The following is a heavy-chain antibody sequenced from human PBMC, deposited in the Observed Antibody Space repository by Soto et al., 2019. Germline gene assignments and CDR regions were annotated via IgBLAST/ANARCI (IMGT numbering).Heavy chain of an antibody. CDR2: IKQDGSEK. V-gene: IGHV3-7*01. CDR3: ARDEGYYDRVIDY. CDR1: GFTFSSYW. J-gene: IGHJ4*02. Sequence: GGSLRLSCAASGFTFSSYWMSWVRQAPGKGLEWVANIKQDGSEKYYVDTVKDRFNISRDKAKNSLYLQMNSLRAEDTAVYYCARDEGYYDRVIDYWGQGTMVTVSS. D-gene: IGHD3-22*01.